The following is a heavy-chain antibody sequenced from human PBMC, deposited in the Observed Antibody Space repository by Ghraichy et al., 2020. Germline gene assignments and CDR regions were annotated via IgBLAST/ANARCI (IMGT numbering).Heavy chain of an antibody. Sequence: SETLSLTCSVSSGSIRSNYYCWGWIRQSPRKGLEWIGNVCQSGDTRYNPSLETRVSISEDTSKSQFSLRLTSVTAADTAVYYCVRRDPRNMGDWTYGWFDSWGQGALVTVSS. CDR1: SGSIRSNYYC. J-gene: IGHJ5*01. CDR2: VCQSGDT. V-gene: IGHV4-39*07. D-gene: IGHD1-7*01. CDR3: VRRDPRNMGDWTYGWFDS.